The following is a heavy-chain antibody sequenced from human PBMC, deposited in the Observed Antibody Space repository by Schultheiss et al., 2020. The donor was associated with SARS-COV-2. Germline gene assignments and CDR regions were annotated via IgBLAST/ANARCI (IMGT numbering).Heavy chain of an antibody. V-gene: IGHV4-4*02. CDR1: GGSISSSNW. D-gene: IGHD2-2*01. CDR2: INHSGST. J-gene: IGHJ6*03. CDR3: ARSRMPQRGYYYMDV. Sequence: SETLSLTCAVSGGSISSSNWWSWIRQPPGKGLEWIGEINHSGSTNYNPSLKSRVTISVDTSKNQFSLKLSSVTAADTAVYYCARSRMPQRGYYYMDVWGKGTTVTVSS.